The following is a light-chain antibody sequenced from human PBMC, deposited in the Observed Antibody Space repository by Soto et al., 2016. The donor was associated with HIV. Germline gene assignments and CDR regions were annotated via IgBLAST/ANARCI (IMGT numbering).Light chain of an antibody. Sequence: SSELTQDPAVSVALGQTVRITCQGDSLRTYYTNWYQQKPGQAPVLVMYGTNNRPSGIPDRFSGSSSGNTASLTITGAQAEDEAEYYCDSRDNSNNPRFGTRTKVTVL. J-gene: IGLJ1*01. CDR3: DSRDNSNNPR. CDR1: SLRTYY. CDR2: GTN. V-gene: IGLV3-19*01.